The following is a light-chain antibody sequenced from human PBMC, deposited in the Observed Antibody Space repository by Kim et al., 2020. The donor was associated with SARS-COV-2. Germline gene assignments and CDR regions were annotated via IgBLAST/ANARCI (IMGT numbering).Light chain of an antibody. CDR1: NIGSKS. V-gene: IGLV3-21*04. Sequence: ATGKTARIICGGNNIGSKSVHWYQQKPGQAPVLVIYYDSDRPSGIPERFSGSNSGNTATLTISRVEVGDEADYYCQVWDSSSDHRVFGTGTKVTVL. CDR3: QVWDSSSDHRV. J-gene: IGLJ1*01. CDR2: YDS.